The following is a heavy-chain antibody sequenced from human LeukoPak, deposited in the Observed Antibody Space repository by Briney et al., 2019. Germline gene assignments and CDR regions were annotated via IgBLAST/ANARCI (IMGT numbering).Heavy chain of an antibody. CDR3: ARIPGGRPHFDY. V-gene: IGHV4-34*01. CDR2: INHSGST. CDR1: GGSFSGYY. J-gene: IGHJ4*02. Sequence: SETLSLTCAVYGGSFSGYYWSWIRQPPGKGLEWIGEINHSGSTNYNPSLKSRVTISVDTSKNQYSLRLSSVTAADTAVYYCARIPGGRPHFDYWGQGTLVTVSS. D-gene: IGHD2-8*02.